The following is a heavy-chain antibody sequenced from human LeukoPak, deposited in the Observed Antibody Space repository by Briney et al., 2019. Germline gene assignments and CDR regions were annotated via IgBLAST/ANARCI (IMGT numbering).Heavy chain of an antibody. V-gene: IGHV3-23*01. J-gene: IGHJ4*02. CDR1: GFRFGDFA. CDR3: AKETDGLVVVITRPDY. D-gene: IGHD3-22*01. CDR2: ISGSGANT. Sequence: GGSLRLSCEASGFRFGDFAMSWVRQTPGKGLEWVSGISGSGANTYYADSVKGRFTISRDNSKNTLYLQMNSLRAEDTAVYYCAKETDGLVVVITRPDYWGQGTLVTVSS.